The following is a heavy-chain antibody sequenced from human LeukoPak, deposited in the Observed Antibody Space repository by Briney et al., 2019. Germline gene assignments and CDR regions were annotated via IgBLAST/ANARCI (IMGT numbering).Heavy chain of an antibody. CDR2: INHSGST. Sequence: PSETLSLTCAVYGGSFSGYYWSWIRQPPGKGLEWIGEINHSGSTNYNPSLKSRVTISVDTSKNQFSLKLSSVTAADTAVYYCARGWVTMVRGVTGAFDIWGQGTMVTAS. D-gene: IGHD3-10*01. CDR1: GGSFSGYY. CDR3: ARGWVTMVRGVTGAFDI. J-gene: IGHJ3*02. V-gene: IGHV4-34*01.